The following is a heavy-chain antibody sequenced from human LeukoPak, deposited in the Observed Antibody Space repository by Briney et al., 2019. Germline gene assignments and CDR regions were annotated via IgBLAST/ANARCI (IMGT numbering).Heavy chain of an antibody. CDR1: GFTFSSYG. D-gene: IGHD3-22*01. CDR3: AKTVVDSGWNYFDY. J-gene: IGHJ4*02. Sequence: GGSLRLSCTASGFTFSSYGMHWVRQAPGNGLEWVATIWYEERTKYYVDSVKGRFTISRDNSKNTLYLQMSILGAEDTAVYYCAKTVVDSGWNYFDYWGQGTLVTVSS. CDR2: IWYEERTK. V-gene: IGHV3-33*06.